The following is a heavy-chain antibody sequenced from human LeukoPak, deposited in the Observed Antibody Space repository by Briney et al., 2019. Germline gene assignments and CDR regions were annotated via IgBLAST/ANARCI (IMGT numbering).Heavy chain of an antibody. V-gene: IGHV4-30-4*07. D-gene: IGHD3-3*01. CDR2: IYYSGST. CDR1: GGSISSGGYS. CDR3: ARGPFSDFWSGYYTRRSGAFDI. J-gene: IGHJ3*02. Sequence: PSETLSLTCAVSGGSISSGGYSWSWIRQPPGKGLEWIGYIYYSGSTYYNPSLKSRVTISVDTSKNQFSLKLSSVTAADTAVYYCARGPFSDFWSGYYTRRSGAFDIWGQGTMVTVSS.